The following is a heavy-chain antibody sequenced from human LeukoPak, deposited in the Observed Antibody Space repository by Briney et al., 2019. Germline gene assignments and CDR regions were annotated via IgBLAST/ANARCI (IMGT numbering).Heavy chain of an antibody. CDR1: GGTFSSYA. V-gene: IGHV1-69*04. Sequence: ASVKVSCKASGGTFSSYAISWVRQAPGQGLEWMGRIIPILGIANYAQKFQGRVTITADKSTSTAYMELSSLRSEDTAVYYCARGRPGIAAAGTSAWFDPWGQGTLVTVSS. D-gene: IGHD6-13*01. CDR2: IIPILGIA. CDR3: ARGRPGIAAAGTSAWFDP. J-gene: IGHJ5*02.